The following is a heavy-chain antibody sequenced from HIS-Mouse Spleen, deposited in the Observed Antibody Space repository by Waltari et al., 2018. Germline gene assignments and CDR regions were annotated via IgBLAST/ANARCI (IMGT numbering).Heavy chain of an antibody. J-gene: IGHJ4*02. Sequence: QVQLVQSGAEVKKPGASVKVSCKASGYTFTSYDINWVRTATGQGLAWMGWRNPNSGNTGSAQTFQGRGTMTRNTSISKAYMELSSLRSEDTAVYYCARGHDYSNYFDYWGQGTLVTVSS. CDR2: RNPNSGNT. V-gene: IGHV1-8*01. CDR3: ARGHDYSNYFDY. D-gene: IGHD4-4*01. CDR1: GYTFTSYD.